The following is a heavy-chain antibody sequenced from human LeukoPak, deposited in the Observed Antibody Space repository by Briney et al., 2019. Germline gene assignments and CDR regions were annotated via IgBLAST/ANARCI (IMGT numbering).Heavy chain of an antibody. J-gene: IGHJ4*02. CDR3: ARDPELGYCSGGSCYSPGYFDY. Sequence: ASVKVSCKASGGTFSSYAISWVRQAPGQGLEWMGRIIPILGIANYAQKFQGRVTITADKSTSTAYMELSSLRSEDTAVYYCARDPELGYCSGGSCYSPGYFDYWGQGTLVTVSS. V-gene: IGHV1-69*04. D-gene: IGHD2-15*01. CDR1: GGTFSSYA. CDR2: IIPILGIA.